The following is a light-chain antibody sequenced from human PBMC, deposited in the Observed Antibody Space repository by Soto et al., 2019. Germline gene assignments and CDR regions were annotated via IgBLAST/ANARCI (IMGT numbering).Light chain of an antibody. CDR3: QQRGNWPSIT. V-gene: IGKV3-11*01. CDR2: DAK. CDR1: QSVARN. Sequence: ESVLTQSPATLSLSPGDRASLSCRASQSVARNIAWYQQKPGQTPRLLIYDAKNRAAGIPARFSGSGSGTDFNLTISSLDPDDFAVYYCQQRGNWPSITFGQGTRLEIK. J-gene: IGKJ5*01.